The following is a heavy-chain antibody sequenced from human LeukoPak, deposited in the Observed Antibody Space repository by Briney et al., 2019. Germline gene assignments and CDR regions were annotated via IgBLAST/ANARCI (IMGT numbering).Heavy chain of an antibody. CDR2: ISGSGGST. V-gene: IGHV3-23*01. CDR3: AKDYIRNYYDSSGPIDY. D-gene: IGHD3-22*01. CDR1: GFTFSTYG. Sequence: PGGTLRLSCAASGFTFSTYGMSWVRQAPGKGLEWVSAISGSGGSTYYADSAKGRFTISRDNSKNTLYLQMNSLRAEDTAVYYCAKDYIRNYYDSSGPIDYWGQGTLVTVSS. J-gene: IGHJ4*02.